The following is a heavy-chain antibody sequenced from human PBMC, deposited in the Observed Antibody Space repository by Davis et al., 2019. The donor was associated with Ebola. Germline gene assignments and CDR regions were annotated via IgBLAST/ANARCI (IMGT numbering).Heavy chain of an antibody. V-gene: IGHV4-4*07. J-gene: IGHJ6*02. CDR1: GGSISNYY. CDR2: NYASGST. Sequence: PSETLSLTCSVSGGSISNYYWSWIRQPADKGLEWIGRNYASGSTNYNPSLKSRVTMSVDTSKNQSSLKLSSVTAADTAVYYCAREGNYYYNAMDVWGQGTTITVSS. CDR3: AREGNYYYNAMDV.